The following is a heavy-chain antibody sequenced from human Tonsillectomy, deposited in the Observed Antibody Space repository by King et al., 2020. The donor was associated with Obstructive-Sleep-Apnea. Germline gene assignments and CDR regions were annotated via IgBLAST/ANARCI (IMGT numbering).Heavy chain of an antibody. CDR1: AGTFSSYA. Sequence: QLVQSGAEVKKPGSSVKVSCKASAGTFSSYAISWVRQAPGQVLYWRGGLIPILGIANYAQKFQVRVTITAAKSTSTAYMELSSLRSEDTAVYYCARDPWDDYVWGSYRPLWGQGTLVTVSS. CDR3: ARDPWDDYVWGSYRPL. V-gene: IGHV1-69*10. J-gene: IGHJ4*02. D-gene: IGHD3-16*02. CDR2: LIPILGIA.